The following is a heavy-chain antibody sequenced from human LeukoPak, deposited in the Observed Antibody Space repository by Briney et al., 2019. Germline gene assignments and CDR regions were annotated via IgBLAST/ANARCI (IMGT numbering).Heavy chain of an antibody. D-gene: IGHD3-3*01. Sequence: SETLSLTFTVSGGSISSSSYYWGWIRQPPGKGLEWIGSIYYSGSTYYNPSLKSRVTISVDTSKNQFSLKLSSVTAADTAVYYCATRITIFGVALDYWGQGTLVTVSS. V-gene: IGHV4-39*07. CDR2: IYYSGST. CDR3: ATRITIFGVALDY. J-gene: IGHJ4*02. CDR1: GGSISSSSYY.